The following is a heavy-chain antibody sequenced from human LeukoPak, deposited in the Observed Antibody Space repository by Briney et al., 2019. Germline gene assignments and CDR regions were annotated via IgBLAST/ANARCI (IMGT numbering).Heavy chain of an antibody. V-gene: IGHV4-31*03. CDR1: GGSISSGGYY. Sequence: SETLSLTCTVSGGSISSGGYYWSWIRQHPGKGLEWFGYIYYSGSTYYNPSLKSRVTISVDTSKNQFSLKLSSVTAADTAVYYCARGRDGYNFFDYWGQGTLVTVSS. CDR3: ARGRDGYNFFDY. J-gene: IGHJ4*02. D-gene: IGHD5-24*01. CDR2: IYYSGST.